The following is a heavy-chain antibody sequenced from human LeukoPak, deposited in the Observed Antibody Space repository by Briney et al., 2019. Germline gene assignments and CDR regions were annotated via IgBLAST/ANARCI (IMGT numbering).Heavy chain of an antibody. V-gene: IGHV4-59*12. D-gene: IGHD3-10*01. Sequence: SETLSLTCTVSGGSISSYYWSWIRQPPGKGLEWIGYIYYSGSTNYNPSLKSRVTISVDTSKNQFSLKLSSVTAADTAVYYCVYSGGSGSYYADYWGQGTLVTVSS. CDR3: VYSGGSGSYYADY. CDR1: GGSISSYY. CDR2: IYYSGST. J-gene: IGHJ4*02.